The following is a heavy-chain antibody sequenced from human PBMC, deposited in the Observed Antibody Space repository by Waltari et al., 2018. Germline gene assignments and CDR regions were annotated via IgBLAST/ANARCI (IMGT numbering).Heavy chain of an antibody. D-gene: IGHD1-26*01. V-gene: IGHV4-59*11. J-gene: IGHJ6*02. CDR3: ARENVGAMRGMDV. Sequence: QVQLQESGPGLVKPSETLSLTCTVSGGSISSHYWSWIRQPPGKGLEWIGYIYYSGSTYYNPSLKSRVTISVDTSKNQFSLKLSSVTAADTAVYYCARENVGAMRGMDVWCQGTTVTVSS. CDR2: IYYSGST. CDR1: GGSISSHY.